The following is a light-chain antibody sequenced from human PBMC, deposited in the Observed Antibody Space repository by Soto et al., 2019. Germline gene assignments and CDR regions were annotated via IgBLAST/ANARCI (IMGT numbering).Light chain of an antibody. V-gene: IGLV1-51*01. Sequence: QSVLTQPPSVSAAPGQKVTISCSGSNSNIGNNYVSWYQQLPGTAPKVLIYDNNKRPSGIPDRFSGSKSATSATLGITGLETGDEAYYSCGAWHSSLRADVFGTGTTVTVL. CDR3: GAWHSSLRADV. CDR2: DNN. J-gene: IGLJ1*01. CDR1: NSNIGNNY.